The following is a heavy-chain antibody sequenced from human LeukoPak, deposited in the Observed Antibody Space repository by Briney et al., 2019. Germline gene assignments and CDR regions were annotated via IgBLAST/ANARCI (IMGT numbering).Heavy chain of an antibody. J-gene: IGHJ3*02. CDR2: IDYSGST. CDR1: GGTTSRDY. CDR3: ARDRRRELLHAFDI. Sequence: SETLSLTCTVSGGTTSRDYWSWIWQPPGKGLEWVAYIDYSGSTNYNPSLKSRLTISMDASKNQFSLTLSSVTAADTAVYYCARDRRRELLHAFDIWGQGTMVTVSS. D-gene: IGHD1-26*01. V-gene: IGHV4-59*01.